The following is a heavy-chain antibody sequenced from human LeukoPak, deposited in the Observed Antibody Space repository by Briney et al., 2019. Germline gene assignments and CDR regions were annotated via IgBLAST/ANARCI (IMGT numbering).Heavy chain of an antibody. CDR2: IGTAGDT. CDR1: GFTFSSYD. V-gene: IGHV3-13*01. D-gene: IGHD3-10*01. J-gene: IGHJ3*02. Sequence: PGGSLRLSCAASGFTFSSYDMHWARHATGKGLEWVSAIGTAGDTYYPGSVKGRFTISRENAKNSLYLQMNSLRAGDTAVYYCARGSPTYYYGSGSYSDAFDIWGQGTMVTVSS. CDR3: ARGSPTYYYGSGSYSDAFDI.